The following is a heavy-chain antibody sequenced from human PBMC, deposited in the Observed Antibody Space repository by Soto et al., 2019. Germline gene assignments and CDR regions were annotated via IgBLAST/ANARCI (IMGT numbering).Heavy chain of an antibody. CDR3: AKDRYGDYGGIDY. CDR2: LSGSGTST. CDR1: GFTFSTYS. J-gene: IGHJ4*02. Sequence: PGGSLRLSCAASGFTFSTYSMTWVRQAPGKGLEWVSALSGSGTSTYYVDSVKGRFTISRDNSKNTLFLQMNSLRAEDTAVYYCAKDRYGDYGGIDYWGQGTMVTVSS. D-gene: IGHD4-17*01. V-gene: IGHV3-23*01.